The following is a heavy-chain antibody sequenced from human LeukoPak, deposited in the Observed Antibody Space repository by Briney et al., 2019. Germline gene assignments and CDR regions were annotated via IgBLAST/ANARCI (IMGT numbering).Heavy chain of an antibody. CDR1: GVTFDDYA. D-gene: IGHD3-9*01. J-gene: IGHJ4*02. CDR2: ISWNSGSI. V-gene: IGHV3-9*01. Sequence: GGSLRLSCATSGVTFDDYAMHWVRQAPGKGLEWVSGISWNSGSIGYADSVKGRFTISRDNAKNSLYLQMNSPRAEDTALYYCAKDRSDILTGYYFNWGQGTLVTVSS. CDR3: AKDRSDILTGYYFN.